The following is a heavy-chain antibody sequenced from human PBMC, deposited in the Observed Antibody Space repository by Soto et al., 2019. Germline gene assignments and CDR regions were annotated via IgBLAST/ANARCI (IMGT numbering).Heavy chain of an antibody. J-gene: IGHJ4*02. D-gene: IGHD2-21*02. CDR1: GFNFDSHW. CDR2: INHDGSEK. V-gene: IGHV3-7*03. CDR3: ARDQSDSHFDF. Sequence: GGSLRLSCAASGFNFDSHWMTWVRQAPGKGLEWVASINHDGSEKYYVDSVKGRFIISRDNAKNSLYLEMDTLRAEDTVIYYCARDQSDSHFDFWGQGTLVTVSS.